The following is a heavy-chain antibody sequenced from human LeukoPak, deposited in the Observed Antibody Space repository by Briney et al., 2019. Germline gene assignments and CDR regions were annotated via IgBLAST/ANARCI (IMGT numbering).Heavy chain of an antibody. J-gene: IGHJ4*02. D-gene: IGHD3-22*01. CDR3: ARALYDSSGYYFDY. CDR2: ISGSNNYI. Sequence: PGGSLRLSCATSGFTFSAYSMNWVRQAPRKGLEWVSSISGSNNYINYADSAKGRFTISSDNARDSVFLQMNSLRAADAAVYYYARALYDSSGYYFDYWGQGTLVTVSS. V-gene: IGHV3-21*06. CDR1: GFTFSAYS.